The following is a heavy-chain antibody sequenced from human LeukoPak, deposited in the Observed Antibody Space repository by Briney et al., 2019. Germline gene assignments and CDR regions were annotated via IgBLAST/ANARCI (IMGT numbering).Heavy chain of an antibody. CDR2: ISYDGSNK. J-gene: IGHJ5*02. V-gene: IGHV3-30*04. CDR3: ARIVGAIAQNWFDP. Sequence: PGRSLRLSCAASGFTFSSYAMHWVRQAPGKGLEWVAVISYDGSNKYYADSVKGRFTISRDNSKNTLYLQMNSLRAEDTAVYYCARIVGAIAQNWFDPWGQGTLVTVSS. CDR1: GFTFSSYA. D-gene: IGHD1-26*01.